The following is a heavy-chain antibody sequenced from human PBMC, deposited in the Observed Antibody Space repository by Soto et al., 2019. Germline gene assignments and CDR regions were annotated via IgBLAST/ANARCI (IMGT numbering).Heavy chain of an antibody. V-gene: IGHV4-34*01. J-gene: IGHJ6*02. Sequence: ASETLSLTCAVYGGSFSGYYWSWIRQPPGKGLEWIGEINHSGSTNYNPSLKSRVTISVDTSKNQFSLKLSSVTAADTAVYYCARAYGMDVWGQGTTVTVSS. CDR3: ARAYGMDV. CDR2: INHSGST. CDR1: GGSFSGYY.